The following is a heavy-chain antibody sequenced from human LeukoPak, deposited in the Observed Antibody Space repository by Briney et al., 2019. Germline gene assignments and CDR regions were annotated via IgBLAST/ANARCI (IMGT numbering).Heavy chain of an antibody. V-gene: IGHV3-48*03. CDR2: ISSSGSPI. CDR3: ARGSRELLWFGELEGNDY. D-gene: IGHD3-10*01. CDR1: GFTVSSNY. Sequence: GGSLRLSCAASGFTVSSNYMTWVRQAPGKGREWVSYISSSGSPIFYADSVEGRFTICRDNAKNSLYLQMNSLTAEDTAVYYCARGSRELLWFGELEGNDYWGQGTLVTVST. J-gene: IGHJ4*02.